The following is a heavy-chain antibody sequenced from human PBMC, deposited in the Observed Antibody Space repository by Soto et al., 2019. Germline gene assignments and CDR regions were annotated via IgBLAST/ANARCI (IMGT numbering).Heavy chain of an antibody. D-gene: IGHD3-3*01. CDR1: GGSFSGYY. Sequence: ASETLSLTCAVYGGSFSGYYWSWIRQPPGKGLEWIGEINHSGSTNYNPSLKSRVTISVDTSKNQFSLKLSSVTAADTAVYYCARRALRITIFGPFDYWGQGTLVTVSS. CDR2: INHSGST. V-gene: IGHV4-34*01. J-gene: IGHJ4*02. CDR3: ARRALRITIFGPFDY.